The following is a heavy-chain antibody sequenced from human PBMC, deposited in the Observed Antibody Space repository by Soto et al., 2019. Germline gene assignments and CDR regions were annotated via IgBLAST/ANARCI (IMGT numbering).Heavy chain of an antibody. J-gene: IGHJ6*03. D-gene: IGHD1-26*01. CDR1: GVSIITSY. V-gene: IGHV4-59*01. Sequence: QVQLQESGPGLVKPSETLSLTCTVSGVSIITSYWSWIRQPPGKGPEWIGYIYYTGSTRYNPSLKSRVTISVDTSKSQFSLKLSSVTAADTAVYYCARAELVSGIGYSYHYMDVWGKGTTVTVSS. CDR3: ARAELVSGIGYSYHYMDV. CDR2: IYYTGST.